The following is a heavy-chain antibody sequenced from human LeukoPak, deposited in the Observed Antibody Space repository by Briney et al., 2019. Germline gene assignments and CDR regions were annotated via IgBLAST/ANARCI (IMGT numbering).Heavy chain of an antibody. CDR3: ARYSYLDAFDI. CDR1: GYRFTSYW. CDR2: IYPVDSDT. D-gene: IGHD2-15*01. J-gene: IGHJ3*02. Sequence: GESLKISRKGSGYRFTSYWIGWVRQMPGKGLGGMGIIYPVDSDTRYSPSFQGQVTISADKSISTAYLQWRSLKASDTAMYYCARYSYLDAFDIWGQGTMVTVSS. V-gene: IGHV5-51*01.